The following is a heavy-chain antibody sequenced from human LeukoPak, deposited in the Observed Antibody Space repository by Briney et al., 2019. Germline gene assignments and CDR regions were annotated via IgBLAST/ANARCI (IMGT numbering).Heavy chain of an antibody. CDR1: GGSFSGYY. J-gene: IGHJ4*02. V-gene: IGHV4-34*01. Sequence: SETLSLTCAAYGGSFSGYYWSWIRQPPGKGLEWIGEINHSGSTNYNPSLKSRVTISVDTSKNQFSLKLSSVTAADTAVYYCARDNQEAETFDYWGQGTLVTVSS. CDR3: ARDNQEAETFDY. CDR2: INHSGST.